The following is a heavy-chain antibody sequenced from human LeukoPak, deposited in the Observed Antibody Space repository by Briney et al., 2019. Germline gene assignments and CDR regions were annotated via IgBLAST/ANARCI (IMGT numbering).Heavy chain of an antibody. CDR2: IYGGGNI. D-gene: IGHD3-22*01. CDR3: AGYYYDSSGYLGFDY. Sequence: GGSLRLSCAASGFTVSSNYMNWVRQAPGKGLEWVSVIYGGGNIYYADSVKGRFTISRDNAKNSLYLQMNSLRAEDTAVYYCAGYYYDSSGYLGFDYWGQGTLVTVSS. V-gene: IGHV3-53*01. CDR1: GFTVSSNY. J-gene: IGHJ4*02.